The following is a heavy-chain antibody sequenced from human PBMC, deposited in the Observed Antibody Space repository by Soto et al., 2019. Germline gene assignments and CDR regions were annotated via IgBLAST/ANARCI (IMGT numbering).Heavy chain of an antibody. CDR2: IYATGTT. J-gene: IGHJ5*02. CDR3: VRDGTKTLRDWFDT. CDR1: GASISGFY. D-gene: IGHD1-1*01. V-gene: IGHV4-4*07. Sequence: PSETLSLTCTVSGASISGFYWSWIRKSAGKGLEWIGRIYATGTTDYNPSLKSRVMMSVDTSKKQFSLKLRSVTAADTAAYYCVRDGTKTLRDWFDTWRQGISVTVSS.